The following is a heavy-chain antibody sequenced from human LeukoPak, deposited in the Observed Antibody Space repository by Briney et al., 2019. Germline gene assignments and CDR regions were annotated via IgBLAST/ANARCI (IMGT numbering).Heavy chain of an antibody. CDR3: ARGTDSRGNFDY. D-gene: IGHD3-22*01. J-gene: IGHJ4*02. V-gene: IGHV3-20*04. CDR2: IYWNGADS. Sequence: GGSMRLSCAASGFTFDDYGMSWVSPVPGKGLEWVPGIYWNGADSRYADFVQGIFTISRNNAKNSLYLQMDSLRAEDTALYYCARGTDSRGNFDYWGQGTLVTVSS. CDR1: GFTFDDYG.